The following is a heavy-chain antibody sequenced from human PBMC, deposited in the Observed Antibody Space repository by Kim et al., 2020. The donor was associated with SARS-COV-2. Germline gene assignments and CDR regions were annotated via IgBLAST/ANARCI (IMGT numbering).Heavy chain of an antibody. CDR2: IYYSGST. D-gene: IGHD3-3*01. CDR1: GGSISSYY. CDR3: ASYDFWSPRAFDP. Sequence: SETLSLTCTVSGGSISSYYWSWIRQPPGKGLEWIGYIYYSGSTNYNPSLKSRVTISVDTSKNQFSLKLSSVTAADTAVYYCASYDFWSPRAFDPWGQGTLVTVSS. V-gene: IGHV4-59*01. J-gene: IGHJ5*02.